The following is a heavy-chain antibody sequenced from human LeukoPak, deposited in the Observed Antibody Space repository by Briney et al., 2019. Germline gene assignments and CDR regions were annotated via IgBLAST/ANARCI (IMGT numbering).Heavy chain of an antibody. J-gene: IGHJ3*02. CDR2: INHSGST. V-gene: IGHV4-34*01. CDR1: GGSISSGGYY. Sequence: PSETLSLTCAVSGGSISSGGYYWSWIRQPPGKGLEWIGEINHSGSTNYNPSLKSRVTISVDTSKNQFSLKLSSVTAADTAVYYCARASYYDFWSGYYKPDDAFDIWGQGTMVTVSS. CDR3: ARASYYDFWSGYYKPDDAFDI. D-gene: IGHD3-3*01.